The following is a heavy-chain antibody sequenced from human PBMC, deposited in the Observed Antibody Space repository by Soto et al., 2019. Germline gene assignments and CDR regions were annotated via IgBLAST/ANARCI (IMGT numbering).Heavy chain of an antibody. D-gene: IGHD2-2*01. CDR1: GYSFTSYW. J-gene: IGHJ3*02. CDR2: IYPGDSDT. V-gene: IGHV5-51*01. Sequence: PGESLKISCKGSGYSFTSYWIGWVRQMPGHGLEWMGIIYPGDSDTRYSPSFQGQVTISADKSISTAYLQWSSLKASDTAMYYCAIPHCSSTSCYPHDAFDIWGQGTMVTVSS. CDR3: AIPHCSSTSCYPHDAFDI.